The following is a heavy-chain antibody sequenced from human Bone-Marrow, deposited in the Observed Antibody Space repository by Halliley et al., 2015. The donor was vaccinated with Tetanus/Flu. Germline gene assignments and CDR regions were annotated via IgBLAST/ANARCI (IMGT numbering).Heavy chain of an antibody. CDR3: ARETRYCSGGSCYSTIYYFDS. V-gene: IGHV4-59*01. Sequence: GRPNYNPALKNRVTISVDPSTNQFSLQLSSVTAADTAVYYCARETRYCSGGSCYSTIYYFDSWGQGALVTVSS. J-gene: IGHJ4*02. D-gene: IGHD2-15*01. CDR2: GRP.